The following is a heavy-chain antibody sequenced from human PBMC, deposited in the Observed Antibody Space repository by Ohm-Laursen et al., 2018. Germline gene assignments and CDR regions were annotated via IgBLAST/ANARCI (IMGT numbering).Heavy chain of an antibody. CDR1: GFTFSTYW. CDR2: IEQDGSEK. D-gene: IGHD3-9*01. V-gene: IGHV3-7*01. Sequence: SLRLSCTASGFTFSTYWMNWIRQAPGKGLEWVANIEQDGSEKNYVESVKGRFTISRDNAKNSLYLQMNSLRAEDTAVYYCAREWYINDWSYSQYYYYTLDVWGQGTTVTVSS. CDR3: AREWYINDWSYSQYYYYTLDV. J-gene: IGHJ6*02.